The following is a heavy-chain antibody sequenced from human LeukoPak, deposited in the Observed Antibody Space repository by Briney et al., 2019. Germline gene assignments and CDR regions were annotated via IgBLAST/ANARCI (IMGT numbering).Heavy chain of an antibody. D-gene: IGHD5-24*01. Sequence: SQTLPLTCAISGDSVSSNSAAWNWIRQSPSRGLEWLGRTYYRSKWYNDYAESVNSRMTIHADTSKNQFSLQLSSVPREDTAVYYCARGGWLQLRGGYDYWGQGTLATVSS. CDR2: TYYRSKWYN. CDR3: ARGGWLQLRGGYDY. CDR1: GDSVSSNSAA. J-gene: IGHJ4*02. V-gene: IGHV6-1*01.